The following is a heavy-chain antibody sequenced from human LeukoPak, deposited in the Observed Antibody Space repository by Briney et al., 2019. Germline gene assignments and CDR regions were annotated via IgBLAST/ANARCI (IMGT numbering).Heavy chain of an antibody. J-gene: IGHJ6*03. CDR1: GGSISSSSYY. D-gene: IGHD1-14*01. CDR2: IYYSGST. Sequence: SETLSLICTVSGGSISSSSYYWGWIRQPPGKGLEWIGSIYYSGSTYYNPSLKSRVTISVDTSKNQFSLKLSSVTAADTAVYYCARGIPGISYYYYMDVWGKGTTVTVSS. V-gene: IGHV4-39*07. CDR3: ARGIPGISYYYYMDV.